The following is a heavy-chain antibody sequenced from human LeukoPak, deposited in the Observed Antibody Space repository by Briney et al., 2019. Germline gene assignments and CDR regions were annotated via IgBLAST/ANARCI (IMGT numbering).Heavy chain of an antibody. CDR2: INDSGGNT. CDR1: GFTFSSYA. D-gene: IGHD1-26*01. J-gene: IGHJ4*02. V-gene: IGHV3-23*01. Sequence: PGGSLRLSCAASGFTFSSYAMSWVRQAPGKGLEWVSLINDSGGNTYYADSVKGRFTISRDNSKDTLFLQMSSLRAEDTAVYYCARDQEWELLVLLDYWGQGTLVTVSS. CDR3: ARDQEWELLVLLDY.